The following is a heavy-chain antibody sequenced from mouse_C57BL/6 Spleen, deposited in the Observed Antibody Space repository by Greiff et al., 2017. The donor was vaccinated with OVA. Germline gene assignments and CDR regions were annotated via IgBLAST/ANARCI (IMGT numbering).Heavy chain of an antibody. CDR3: ARVGYGSRPGFAY. V-gene: IGHV1-26*01. CDR2: INPNNGGT. D-gene: IGHD2-2*01. CDR1: GYTFTDYY. J-gene: IGHJ3*01. Sequence: EVQLQQSGPELVKPGASVKISCKASGYTFTDYYMNWVKQSHGKSLEWIGDINPNNGGTSYNQKFKGKATLTVDKSSSTAYMELRSLTSEDSAVYYCARVGYGSRPGFAYWGQGTLVTVSA.